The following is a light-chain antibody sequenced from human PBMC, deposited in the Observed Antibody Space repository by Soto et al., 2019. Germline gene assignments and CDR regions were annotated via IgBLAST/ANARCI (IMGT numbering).Light chain of an antibody. CDR1: SSNIGAGYD. J-gene: IGLJ2*01. CDR3: QSYDSSLSGYVV. Sequence: QSVLTQPPSVSGAPGQRVTISCTGSSSNIGAGYDVHWYQQLPGTAPKLLIYVNNNRPSGVPDRFSGSKSGTSASLAITGLQAEDEADYYGQSYDSSLSGYVVFGGGTKLTVL. CDR2: VNN. V-gene: IGLV1-40*01.